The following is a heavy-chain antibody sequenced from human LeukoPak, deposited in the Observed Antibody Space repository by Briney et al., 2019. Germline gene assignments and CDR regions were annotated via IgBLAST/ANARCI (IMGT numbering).Heavy chain of an antibody. D-gene: IGHD3-10*01. J-gene: IGHJ3*02. Sequence: SETLSLTCTVSGGSISSSSYYWGWIRQPPGKGLEWIGSIYYSGSTYYNPSLKSRVTISVDTSKNQFSLKLSSVTAADTAVYYCARHTSWAYGDAFDIWGQGTMVTVSS. V-gene: IGHV4-39*01. CDR3: ARHTSWAYGDAFDI. CDR1: GGSISSSSYY. CDR2: IYYSGST.